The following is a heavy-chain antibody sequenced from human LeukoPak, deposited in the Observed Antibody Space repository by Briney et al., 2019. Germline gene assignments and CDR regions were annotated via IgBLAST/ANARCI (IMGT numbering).Heavy chain of an antibody. CDR3: ARDSDVVVPAAIDSWFDP. D-gene: IGHD2-2*01. V-gene: IGHV4-30-2*01. Sequence: SQTLSLTCTVSGGSISSGGYYWSWIRQPPGKGLEWIGYIYHSGSTYYNPSLKSRVTISVDRSKNQFSLKLSSVTAADTAVYYCARDSDVVVPAAIDSWFDPWGQGTLVTVSS. CDR2: IYHSGST. J-gene: IGHJ5*02. CDR1: GGSISSGGYY.